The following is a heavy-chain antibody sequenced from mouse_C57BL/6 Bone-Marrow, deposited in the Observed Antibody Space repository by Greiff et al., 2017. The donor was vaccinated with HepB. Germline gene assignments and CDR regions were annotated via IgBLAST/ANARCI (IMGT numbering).Heavy chain of an antibody. CDR1: GFTFSSYG. D-gene: IGHD1-1*01. J-gene: IGHJ1*03. CDR2: ISSGGSYT. V-gene: IGHV5-6*01. Sequence: EVHLVESGGDLVKPGGSLKLSCAASGFTFSSYGMSWVRQTPDKRLEWVATISSGGSYTYYPDSVKGRFTISRDNAKNTLYLQMSSLKSEDTAMYYCARHDYGGYFGVWGTGTTVTVSS. CDR3: ARHDYGGYFGV.